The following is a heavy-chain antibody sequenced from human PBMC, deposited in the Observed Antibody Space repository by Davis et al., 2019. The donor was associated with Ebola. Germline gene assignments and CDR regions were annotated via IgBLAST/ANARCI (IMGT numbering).Heavy chain of an antibody. D-gene: IGHD1-26*01. V-gene: IGHV4-39*01. CDR3: ARRSGSFAFDY. J-gene: IGHJ4*02. CDR1: AGSISSSSYY. Sequence: SETLSLTCTVSAGSISSSSYYWGWIRQPPGQGLEWIGSIYYSGSTYYNPSLKSRVTISVDTSTNQFSLKLSSVTAADTAVYYSARRSGSFAFDYWGQGTLVTVSS. CDR2: IYYSGST.